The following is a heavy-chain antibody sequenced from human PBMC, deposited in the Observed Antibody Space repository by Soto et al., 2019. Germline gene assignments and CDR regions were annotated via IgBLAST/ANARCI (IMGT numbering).Heavy chain of an antibody. Sequence: PGGSLRLSCEASGFSCNRHGIHWVRQAPGKGLEWLAVISYDGSNQDYADSVKGRFSISRDNSKNTVYLQMNSLRAEDTAVYYCARDRSSTYYYYGMDLWGQGTTVIVSS. CDR1: GFSCNRHG. CDR2: ISYDGSNQ. J-gene: IGHJ6*02. CDR3: ARDRSSTYYYYGMDL. V-gene: IGHV3-30-3*01. D-gene: IGHD6-19*01.